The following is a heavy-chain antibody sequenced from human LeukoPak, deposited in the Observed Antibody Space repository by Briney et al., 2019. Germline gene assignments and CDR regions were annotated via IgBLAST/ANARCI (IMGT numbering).Heavy chain of an antibody. J-gene: IGHJ4*02. CDR3: ARHGIQLLDY. V-gene: IGHV4-61*02. CDR1: GGSISSGSYY. Sequence: SETLSLTCTVSGGSISSGSYYWSWIRQPAGKGLEWIGRIYTSGSTNYNPSLKSRVTISVDTSKNQFSLKLSSVTAADTAVYYCARHGIQLLDYWGQGTLVTVSS. D-gene: IGHD5-18*01. CDR2: IYTSGST.